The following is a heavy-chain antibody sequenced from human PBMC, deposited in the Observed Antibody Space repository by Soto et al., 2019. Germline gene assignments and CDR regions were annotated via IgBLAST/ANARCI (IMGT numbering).Heavy chain of an antibody. CDR1: GFTFSNYA. CDR2: ITGSGDYT. Sequence: EVQLLESGGGLVQPGGSLRLSCAASGFTFSNYAMSWVRQAPGKGLEWVSSITGSGDYTYYADSMKGRFTISRDNSKNTLYLQMNSLRAEDTAVYYCAKARYYDSTGYLYYFDYWGQGTLVTVSS. J-gene: IGHJ4*02. D-gene: IGHD3-22*01. CDR3: AKARYYDSTGYLYYFDY. V-gene: IGHV3-23*01.